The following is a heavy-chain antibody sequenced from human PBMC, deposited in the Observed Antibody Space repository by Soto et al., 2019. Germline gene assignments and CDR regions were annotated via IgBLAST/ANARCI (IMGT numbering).Heavy chain of an antibody. CDR2: ISYDGSNK. Sequence: QVQLVESGGGVVQPGRSLRLSCAASGFTFSSYGMHWVRQAPGKGLEWVAVISYDGSNKYYADSVKGRFTISRDNSKYTLYLQMNSLRAEDTAVYYCAKDPTYNWNYYYYYYGMDVWGQGTTVTVSS. V-gene: IGHV3-30*18. D-gene: IGHD1-7*01. CDR1: GFTFSSYG. J-gene: IGHJ6*02. CDR3: AKDPTYNWNYYYYYYGMDV.